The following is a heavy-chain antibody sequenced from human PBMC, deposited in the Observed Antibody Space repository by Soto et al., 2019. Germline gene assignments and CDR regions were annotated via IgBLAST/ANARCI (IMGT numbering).Heavy chain of an antibody. CDR2: ISGSGGST. J-gene: IGHJ6*02. CDR3: AKQAKGTNYYDSSGYYYYYGMDV. V-gene: IGHV3-23*01. CDR1: GFTFSSYA. Sequence: PGGSLRLSCAASGFTFSSYAMSWVRQAPGKGLEWVSAISGSGGSTYYADSVKGRFTISRDNSKNTLYLQMNSLGAEDTAVYYCAKQAKGTNYYDSSGYYYYYGMDVWGQGTTVTVSS. D-gene: IGHD3-22*01.